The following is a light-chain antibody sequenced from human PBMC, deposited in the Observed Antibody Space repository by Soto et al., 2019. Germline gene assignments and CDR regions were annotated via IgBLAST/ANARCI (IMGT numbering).Light chain of an antibody. CDR2: GDS. Sequence: SYELTQPPSVSVAPGQTAKIACGGNNMGSKSVHWYQQKPGQAPVVVVYGDSDRPSGIPERFSGSKSGNTATLTISRVEAGDEADYFCQVWESSSDHVVFGGGTKLTVL. J-gene: IGLJ2*01. CDR3: QVWESSSDHVV. V-gene: IGLV3-21*02. CDR1: NMGSKS.